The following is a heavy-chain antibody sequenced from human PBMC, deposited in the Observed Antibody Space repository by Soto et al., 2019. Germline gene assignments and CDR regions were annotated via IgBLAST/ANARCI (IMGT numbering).Heavy chain of an antibody. Sequence: GGSLRLSCAASGFTFSDYSMNWVRQAPGKGLEWVSYITTSSSPTYYADSVKGRFTISRDNVKNSLYLQMNSLRDEDTAVYYFDGDVDNALTGSSDAFDVWAKGTMVTVSS. D-gene: IGHD3-9*01. J-gene: IGHJ3*01. CDR2: ITTSSSPT. CDR1: GFTFSDYS. CDR3: DGDVDNALTGSSDAFDV. V-gene: IGHV3-48*02.